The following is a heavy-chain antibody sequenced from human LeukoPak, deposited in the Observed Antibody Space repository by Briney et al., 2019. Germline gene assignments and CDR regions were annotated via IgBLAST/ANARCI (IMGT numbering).Heavy chain of an antibody. CDR3: ARDFGKGGTGY. V-gene: IGHV4-59*12. Sequence: SETLSLTCTVSGGSISSYYWSWIRQPPGKGLEWIGYIYYSGSTNYNPSLKSRVTMSVDTSKNQFSLKLSSVTAADTAVYYCARDFGKGGTGYWGQGTLVTVSS. CDR1: GGSISSYY. CDR2: IYYSGST. J-gene: IGHJ4*02. D-gene: IGHD3-3*01.